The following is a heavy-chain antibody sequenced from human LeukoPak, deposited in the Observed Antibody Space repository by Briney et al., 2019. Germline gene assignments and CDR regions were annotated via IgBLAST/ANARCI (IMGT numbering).Heavy chain of an antibody. CDR2: ISYDGSNK. D-gene: IGHD3-10*01. Sequence: PGGSLRLSCAASGFTFSSYAMHWVRQAPGKGLEWVAVISYDGSNKYYADSVKGRFTISRDNSKNTLYLQMNSLRAEDTAVYYCAKDGDEWFGELSYYYMDVWGKGTTVTISS. CDR3: AKDGDEWFGELSYYYMDV. V-gene: IGHV3-30*04. CDR1: GFTFSSYA. J-gene: IGHJ6*03.